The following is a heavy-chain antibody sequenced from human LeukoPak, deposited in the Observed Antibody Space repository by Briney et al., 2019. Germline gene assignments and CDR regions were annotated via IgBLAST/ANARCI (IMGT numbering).Heavy chain of an antibody. CDR1: GFSFSSYA. CDR3: ARDPPTYHDILSGPDC. V-gene: IGHV3-23*01. Sequence: RGSLRLSCAASGFSFSSYAMSWVRQAPRKGLEWVSGISAGGGSAYYADSVKGRFTISGDNFKNTLLLQMNSLRAEDTAVYYCARDPPTYHDILSGPDCWGQGSLVTVSS. CDR2: ISAGGGSA. D-gene: IGHD3-9*01. J-gene: IGHJ4*02.